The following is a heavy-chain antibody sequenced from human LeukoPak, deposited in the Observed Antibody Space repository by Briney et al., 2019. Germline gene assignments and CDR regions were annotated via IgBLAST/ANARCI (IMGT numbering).Heavy chain of an antibody. Sequence: RASVKVSCRASGYTFTSYDINWVRQATGQGLEWMGWMNPNSGNTGYAQKFQGRVTMTRNTSISTAYMELSSLRSEDTAVYYCARGPGTYYYYYGMDVWGQGTTVTVSS. J-gene: IGHJ6*02. CDR3: ARGPGTYYYYYGMDV. CDR2: MNPNSGNT. CDR1: GYTFTSYD. V-gene: IGHV1-8*01.